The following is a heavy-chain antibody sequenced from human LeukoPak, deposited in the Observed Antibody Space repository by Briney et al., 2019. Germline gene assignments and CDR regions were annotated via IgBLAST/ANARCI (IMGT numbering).Heavy chain of an antibody. D-gene: IGHD5-12*01. CDR2: INGNSSNI. J-gene: IGHJ4*02. CDR1: EFTFSSYS. CDR3: ASPHSGYG. Sequence: GGSLRLSCAASEFTFSSYSMNWVRQAPGKGLEWISYINGNSSNIYYAESVKGRFTISRDNAKNSLYVQMNSLRDEDTAVYYCASPHSGYGWGLGTLVTVSS. V-gene: IGHV3-48*02.